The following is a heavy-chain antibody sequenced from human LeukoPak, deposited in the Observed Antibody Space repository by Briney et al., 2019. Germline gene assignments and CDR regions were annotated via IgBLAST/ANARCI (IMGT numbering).Heavy chain of an antibody. CDR2: IYHSGST. CDR3: AREIYGDYFDY. V-gene: IGHV4-4*02. D-gene: IGHD4-17*01. J-gene: IGHJ4*02. Sequence: SETLSLTCAVSGGSISSSNWWSWVRPPPGKGLEWIGEIYHSGSTNYNPSLKSRVTISVDTSKNQFSLKLSSVTAADTAVYYCAREIYGDYFDYWGQGTLVTVSS. CDR1: GGSISSSNW.